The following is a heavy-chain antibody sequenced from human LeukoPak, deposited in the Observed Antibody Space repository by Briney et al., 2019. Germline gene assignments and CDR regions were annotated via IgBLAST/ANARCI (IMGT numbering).Heavy chain of an antibody. D-gene: IGHD6-13*01. CDR1: GYTFTNYG. Sequence: AASVKVSCKASGYTFTNYGITWVRQAPGQGLERMGWMSTYNGNTNYAEKLQGRVTMTRDTSTSTAYMELRSLKSDDTAVYYCARYGGSSWYYFDYWGQGTLVTVSS. CDR3: ARYGGSSWYYFDY. CDR2: MSTYNGNT. J-gene: IGHJ4*02. V-gene: IGHV1-18*01.